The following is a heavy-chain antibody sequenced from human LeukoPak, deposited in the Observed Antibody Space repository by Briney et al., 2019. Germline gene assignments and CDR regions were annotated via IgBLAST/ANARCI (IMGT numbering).Heavy chain of an antibody. CDR3: AKDPAFVTIFGVVTVPPSHFDY. CDR2: ISGSGGST. Sequence: PGGSLRLSCAASGFTFSSYAMSWVRQAPGKGLEWVSAISGSGGSTYYADSVKGRFTISRDNSKNTLYLQMNSLRAEDTAVYYCAKDPAFVTIFGVVTVPPSHFDYWGQGTLVTVSS. D-gene: IGHD3-3*01. J-gene: IGHJ4*02. CDR1: GFTFSSYA. V-gene: IGHV3-23*01.